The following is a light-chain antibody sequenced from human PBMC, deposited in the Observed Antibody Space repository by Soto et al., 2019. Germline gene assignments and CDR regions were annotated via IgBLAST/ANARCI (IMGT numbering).Light chain of an antibody. J-gene: IGKJ1*01. CDR2: SAS. V-gene: IGKV1-5*01. CDR1: QSISSW. Sequence: DLPMPQSPSTLSASVCDRVTITCRASQSISSWLAWYQQKPGKAPKLLIYSASTLQIGVPSRFGGNGSGTHFTLTINTLQFDDFASYYCQSNYILPWTFGQGTKVDIK. CDR3: QSNYILPWT.